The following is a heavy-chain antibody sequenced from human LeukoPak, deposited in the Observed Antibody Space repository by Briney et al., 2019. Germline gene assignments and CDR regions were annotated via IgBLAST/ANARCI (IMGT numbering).Heavy chain of an antibody. CDR1: GFTFSSNA. Sequence: GASLRLSCAASGFTFSSNAMSWVRQAPGKGLEWVSAISGSGGSTYYADSVKGRFTISRDNSKNTLYLQMNSLRAEDTAVNYCAKRKGSNHGEFDYWGQGTLVTVSS. CDR3: AKRKGSNHGEFDY. D-gene: IGHD6-13*01. J-gene: IGHJ4*02. CDR2: ISGSGGST. V-gene: IGHV3-23*01.